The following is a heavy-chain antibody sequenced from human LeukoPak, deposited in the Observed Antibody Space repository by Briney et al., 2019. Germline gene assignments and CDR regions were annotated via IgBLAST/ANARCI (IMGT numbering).Heavy chain of an antibody. Sequence: PSETLSLTCTVSGGSISSSSSYWVWIRQPPGMELVWIGSIYYSGTTYSNPFLKSRVTISVDTSKNQFSLKVSSVAAADTAVYYCARYESSAYGIDVWGRGTLVTVSS. CDR2: IYYSGTT. D-gene: IGHD3-22*01. V-gene: IGHV4-39*01. J-gene: IGHJ2*01. CDR1: GGSISSSSSY. CDR3: ARYESSAYGIDV.